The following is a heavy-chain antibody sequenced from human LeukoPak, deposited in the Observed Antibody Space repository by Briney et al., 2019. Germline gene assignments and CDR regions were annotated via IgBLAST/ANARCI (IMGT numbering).Heavy chain of an antibody. D-gene: IGHD1-26*01. CDR1: GGSISSYY. Sequence: SETLSLTCTVSGGSISSYYWSWIRQPPGKGLEWIGYIYTSGRTNYNPSLKSRVTISVDTSKNQFSLKLSSVTAADTAVYYCARHSGSYNTRYYFDYWGQGTLVTVSS. V-gene: IGHV4-4*09. J-gene: IGHJ4*02. CDR3: ARHSGSYNTRYYFDY. CDR2: IYTSGRT.